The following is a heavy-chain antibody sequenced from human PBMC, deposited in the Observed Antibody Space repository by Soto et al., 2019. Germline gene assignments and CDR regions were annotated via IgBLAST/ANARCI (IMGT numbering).Heavy chain of an antibody. CDR1: GGSISSSSYY. Sequence: QLQLQESGPGLVKPSETLSLTCTVSGGSISSSSYYWGWIRQPPGKGLEWIGSIYYSGSTYYNPSLKSRVTISVDTSKNQFSLKLSSVTAADTAVYYCARHRPDDYGDYVDEYFQHWGQGTLVTVSS. CDR3: ARHRPDDYGDYVDEYFQH. J-gene: IGHJ1*01. CDR2: IYYSGST. D-gene: IGHD4-17*01. V-gene: IGHV4-39*01.